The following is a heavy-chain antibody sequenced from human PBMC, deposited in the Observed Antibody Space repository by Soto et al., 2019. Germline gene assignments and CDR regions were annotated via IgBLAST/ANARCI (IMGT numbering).Heavy chain of an antibody. CDR3: ARGLAYDRPITVAEPFDS. J-gene: IGHJ4*02. CDR1: GGSFSGYF. V-gene: IGHV4-34*01. D-gene: IGHD6-19*01. CDR2: ISHSGSR. Sequence: PSETLSLTCVVSGGSFSGYFWTGIRQSPGGGLEWIGEISHSGSRNYNPAFQSRVIISVDSSKNNVSLKLSSVTAADSATYFCARGLAYDRPITVAEPFDSWGQGTLVTVSS.